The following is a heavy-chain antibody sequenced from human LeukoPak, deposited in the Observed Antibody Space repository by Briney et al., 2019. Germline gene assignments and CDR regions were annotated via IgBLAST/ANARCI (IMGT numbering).Heavy chain of an antibody. D-gene: IGHD4-17*01. V-gene: IGHV3-48*03. J-gene: IGHJ4*02. Sequence: GGSLRLSCAASGFTFSSYGMNWVRQAPGKGLEWVSYISSSGNTIYYADSVKGRFTISRDNAKNSLYLQMNSLRAEDTAVYYCARALDYGDFDYWGQGTLVTVS. CDR3: ARALDYGDFDY. CDR2: ISSSGNTI. CDR1: GFTFSSYG.